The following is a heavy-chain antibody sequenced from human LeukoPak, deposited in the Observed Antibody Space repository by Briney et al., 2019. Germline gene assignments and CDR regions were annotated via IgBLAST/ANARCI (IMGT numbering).Heavy chain of an antibody. CDR2: INPNSGGT. CDR3: ARGLRFRELTPDC. J-gene: IGHJ4*02. V-gene: IGHV1-2*06. D-gene: IGHD3-10*01. CDR1: GYTFTGYY. Sequence: ASVKVSCKASGYTFTGYYMHWVRQAPGQGLEWMGRINPNSGGTNYAQKFQGRVTMTRDTSINTAYMELSSLRSDDTAVYYCARGLRFRELTPDCWGQGTLVTVSS.